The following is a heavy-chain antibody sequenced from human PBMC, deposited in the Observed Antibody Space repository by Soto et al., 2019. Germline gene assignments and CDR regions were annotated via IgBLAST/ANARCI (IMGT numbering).Heavy chain of an antibody. CDR1: GDSMNNYY. D-gene: IGHD5-12*01. CDR2: IFPTGAT. V-gene: IGHV4-4*08. CDR3: ARQPVAPGLRYFDS. Sequence: PSETLSLTCTVSGDSMNNYYWSWIRQTPGKGLEWIGYIFPTGATEYTPSLKSRITMSVDTSKSQFSLKVTTVTAADTAVYYCARQPVAPGLRYFDSWGQGTLVT. J-gene: IGHJ4*02.